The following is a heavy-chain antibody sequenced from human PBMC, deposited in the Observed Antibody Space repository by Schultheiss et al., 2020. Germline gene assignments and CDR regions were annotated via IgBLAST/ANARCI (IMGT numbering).Heavy chain of an antibody. CDR2: HYTRGET. D-gene: IGHD1-26*01. V-gene: IGHV3-NL1*01. Sequence: GGSLRLSCAASGFTFSSYGMHWVRQAPGKGLEWVAIHYTRGETHYADSVKGRFTISRDDSKNTVYLQMNSLRAEDTAVYYCASVKWEPGFDPWGQGTLVTGSS. J-gene: IGHJ5*02. CDR3: ASVKWEPGFDP. CDR1: GFTFSSYG.